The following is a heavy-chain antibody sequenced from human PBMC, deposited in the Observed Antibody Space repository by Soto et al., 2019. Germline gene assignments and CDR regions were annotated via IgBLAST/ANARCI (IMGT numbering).Heavy chain of an antibody. Sequence: QVQLVESGGGVVQPGRSLRLSMPWVRQAPGKGLEWVAVIWYDGSNKYYADSVKGRFTISRDNSKNTLYFQMNSLRAEDTAGYYCASEYSSGGSCYYYAMDVWGQGTPVTVSS. CDR3: ASEYSSGGSCYYYAMDV. J-gene: IGHJ6*02. D-gene: IGHD2-15*01. V-gene: IGHV3-33*01. CDR2: IWYDGSNK.